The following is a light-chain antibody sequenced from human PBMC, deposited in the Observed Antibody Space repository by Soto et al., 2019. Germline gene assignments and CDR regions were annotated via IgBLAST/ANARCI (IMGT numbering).Light chain of an antibody. V-gene: IGKV3-15*01. CDR1: QSVSSN. CDR2: GAS. J-gene: IGKJ1*01. Sequence: EIVMTQSPATLSVSPGERATLSCRASQSVSSNLAWYQQKPGQAPRLLIYGASTRATGIPARFSGSGSGTEFTLPISSLQSEDFAVYYCQQYNNWWTFGQGPKAEI. CDR3: QQYNNWWT.